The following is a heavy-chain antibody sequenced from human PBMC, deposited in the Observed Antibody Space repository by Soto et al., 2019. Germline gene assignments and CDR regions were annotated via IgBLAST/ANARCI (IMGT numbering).Heavy chain of an antibody. CDR3: ARDHYDSSGYYWDY. Sequence: GGSLRLSCAASGFTFSSYWMSWVRQAPGKGLEWVANIKQDGSEKYYVDSVEGRFTISRDNAKNSLYLQMNSLRAEDTAVYYCARDHYDSSGYYWDYWGQGTLVTVSS. CDR1: GFTFSSYW. V-gene: IGHV3-7*03. D-gene: IGHD3-22*01. J-gene: IGHJ4*02. CDR2: IKQDGSEK.